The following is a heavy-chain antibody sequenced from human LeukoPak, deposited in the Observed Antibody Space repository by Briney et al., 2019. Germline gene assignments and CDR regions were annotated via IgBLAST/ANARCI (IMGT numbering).Heavy chain of an antibody. D-gene: IGHD3-10*01. CDR1: GFGLSAHA. CDR3: AKDSRGVDY. V-gene: IGHV3-48*02. CDR2: ISSGSSTI. Sequence: GGSLRLSCAATGFGLSAHAMNWVRQAPGKGLEWISYISSGSSTIYYADSVLGRFTISKDDSKNFLYLEMNSLRDEDTAVYYCAKDSRGVDYWGQGTLVTVSS. J-gene: IGHJ4*02.